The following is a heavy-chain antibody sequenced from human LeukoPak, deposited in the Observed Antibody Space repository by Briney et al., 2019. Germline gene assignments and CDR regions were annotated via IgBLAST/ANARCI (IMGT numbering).Heavy chain of an antibody. CDR3: ARDQGGSAPYYFDY. Sequence: GGSLRLSCAASGFTFSSYNMNWVRQAPGKGLEWVSSISSSSTYIYYADSVKGRFTISRDNAKKSLYLQMNSLRAEDTAVYYCARDQGGSAPYYFDYWGRGTLVTVSS. CDR2: ISSSSTYI. D-gene: IGHD3-16*01. V-gene: IGHV3-21*01. J-gene: IGHJ4*02. CDR1: GFTFSSYN.